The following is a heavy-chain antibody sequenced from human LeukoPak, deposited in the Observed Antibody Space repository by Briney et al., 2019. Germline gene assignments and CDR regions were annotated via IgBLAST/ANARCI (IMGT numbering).Heavy chain of an antibody. CDR3: ARAKQGDCSSTSCYFGYYFYYMDV. CDR1: GGSISSYY. CDR2: IYYSGST. Sequence: SETLSLTCTVSGGSISSYYWSWIRQPPGKGLEWIGYIYYSGSTNYNPSLKSRVTISVDTSKNQFSLKLSSVTAADTAVYYCARAKQGDCSSTSCYFGYYFYYMDVWGKGTTVAVSS. J-gene: IGHJ6*03. V-gene: IGHV4-59*01. D-gene: IGHD2-2*01.